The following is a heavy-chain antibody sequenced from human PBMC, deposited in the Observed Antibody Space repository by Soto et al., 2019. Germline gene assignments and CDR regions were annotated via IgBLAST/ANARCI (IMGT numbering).Heavy chain of an antibody. J-gene: IGHJ4*02. Sequence: GASVKVSCKASGGTFSSYAISWARQAPGQGLEWMGGIIPIFGTANYAQKFQGRVTITADESTSTAYMELSSLRSEDTAVYYRARLPELELPRLYFDYWGQGTLVTV. CDR3: ARLPELELPRLYFDY. V-gene: IGHV1-69*13. D-gene: IGHD1-7*01. CDR1: GGTFSSYA. CDR2: IIPIFGTA.